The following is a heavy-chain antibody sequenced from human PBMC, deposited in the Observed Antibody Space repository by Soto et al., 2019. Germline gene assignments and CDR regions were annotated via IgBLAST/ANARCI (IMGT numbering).Heavy chain of an antibody. D-gene: IGHD2-2*01. CDR3: ARVTHIVVVPAAMGWFDP. CDR2: VYSSGTT. V-gene: IGHV4-4*07. CDR1: GGSINSYW. J-gene: IGHJ5*02. Sequence: PSETLSLTCSVSGGSINSYWWSWIRQPAGKGLEWIGRVYSSGTTDYNPSLNSRATLSVETSKNQFSLKLSSVTAADTAVYYCARVTHIVVVPAAMGWFDPWGQGTLVTISS.